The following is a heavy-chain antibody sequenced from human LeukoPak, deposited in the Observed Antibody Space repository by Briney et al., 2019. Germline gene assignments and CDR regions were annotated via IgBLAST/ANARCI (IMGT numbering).Heavy chain of an antibody. Sequence: PSETLSLTCAVYGGSFSGYYWSWIRQPPGKGLEWIGEINHSGSTNYNPSLKSRVTISVDTSKNQFSLKLSSVTAADTAVYYCARAGYDFWSGSPNWFDPWGQGTLVTVSS. D-gene: IGHD3-3*01. CDR1: GGSFSGYY. CDR3: ARAGYDFWSGSPNWFDP. V-gene: IGHV4-34*01. J-gene: IGHJ5*02. CDR2: INHSGST.